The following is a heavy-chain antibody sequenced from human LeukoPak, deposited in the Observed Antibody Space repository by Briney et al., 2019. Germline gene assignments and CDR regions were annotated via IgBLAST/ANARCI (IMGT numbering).Heavy chain of an antibody. CDR1: GYTFTGYY. CDR3: ARDRPMYYYDSSGYWEFDY. Sequence: GASVKVSCKASGYTFTGYYMHWVRQAPGQGLEWMGWINPNSGGTNYAQKFQGRVTMTRDTSISTAYMELSRLRSDDTAVYYCARDRPMYYYDSSGYWEFDYWGQGTLVTVSS. V-gene: IGHV1-2*02. J-gene: IGHJ4*02. CDR2: INPNSGGT. D-gene: IGHD3-22*01.